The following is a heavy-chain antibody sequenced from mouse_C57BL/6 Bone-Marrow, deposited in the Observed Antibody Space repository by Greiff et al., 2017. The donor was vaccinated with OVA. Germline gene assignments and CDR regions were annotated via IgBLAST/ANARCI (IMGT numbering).Heavy chain of an antibody. Sequence: EVQGVESGGGLVKPGGSLKLSCAASGFTFSDYGMHWVRQAPEKGLEWVAYISSGSSTIYYADTVKGRFTISRDNAKNTLFLQMTSLRSEDTAMYYCARGDYDDRYYFGYWGQGTTLTVSS. CDR1: GFTFSDYG. CDR2: ISSGSSTI. J-gene: IGHJ2*01. V-gene: IGHV5-17*01. D-gene: IGHD2-4*01. CDR3: ARGDYDDRYYFGY.